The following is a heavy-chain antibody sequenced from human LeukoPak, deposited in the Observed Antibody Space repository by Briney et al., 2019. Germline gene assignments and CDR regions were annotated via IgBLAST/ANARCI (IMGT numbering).Heavy chain of an antibody. Sequence: SETLSLTCAVYGGSFSGYYWIWIRQPPGKGLEWIGEINHSGSTNYNPSLKSRVTISLDTSKNQFSLKLSSVTAADTAVYYCARLRVDYGDYTYFDYWGQGTLVTVSS. J-gene: IGHJ4*02. CDR1: GGSFSGYY. V-gene: IGHV4-34*01. CDR3: ARLRVDYGDYTYFDY. D-gene: IGHD4-17*01. CDR2: INHSGST.